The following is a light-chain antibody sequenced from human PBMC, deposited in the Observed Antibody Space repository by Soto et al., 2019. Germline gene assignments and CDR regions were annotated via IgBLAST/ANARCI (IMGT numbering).Light chain of an antibody. Sequence: ETVMTQSPVTLSVSPGDTATLSCRASQRVSSHLAWYQQKPGQAPRLLIYAASTRATGIPVRFSGSGSETEFTLTIRSLQSEDVATYYGQRTYNARTFGQGTRLEIK. CDR1: QRVSSH. V-gene: IGKV3-15*01. CDR2: AAS. J-gene: IGKJ5*01. CDR3: QRTYNART.